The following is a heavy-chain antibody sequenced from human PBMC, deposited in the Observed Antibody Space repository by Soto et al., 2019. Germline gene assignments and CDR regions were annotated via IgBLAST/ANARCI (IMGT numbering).Heavy chain of an antibody. CDR2: ISGSGGST. CDR1: GFTFSSYA. D-gene: IGHD3-22*01. Sequence: GGSLRLSCAASGFTFSSYAMSWVRQAPGKGLEWVSAISGSGGSTYYADSVKGRFTISRDNSKNTLYLQMNSLRAEDTAVYYCAKDIMGLEGVTYYYDPDAFDIWGQGTMVTVSS. CDR3: AKDIMGLEGVTYYYDPDAFDI. J-gene: IGHJ3*02. V-gene: IGHV3-23*01.